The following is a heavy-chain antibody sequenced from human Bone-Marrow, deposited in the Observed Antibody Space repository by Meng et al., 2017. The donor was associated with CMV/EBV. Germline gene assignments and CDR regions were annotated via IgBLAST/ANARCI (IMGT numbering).Heavy chain of an antibody. CDR2: IYYSGST. Sequence: SETLSLTCTVSGGSISSGDYYWSWIRQPPGKGLEWIGYIYYSGSTYYNPSLKSRVTISVDTSKNQFSLKLSSVTAADTAVYYCASGPVGLPPVEYYYYGMDVCGQGTTVTVSS. V-gene: IGHV4-30-4*08. CDR1: GGSISSGDYY. D-gene: IGHD2-15*01. CDR3: ASGPVGLPPVEYYYYGMDV. J-gene: IGHJ6*02.